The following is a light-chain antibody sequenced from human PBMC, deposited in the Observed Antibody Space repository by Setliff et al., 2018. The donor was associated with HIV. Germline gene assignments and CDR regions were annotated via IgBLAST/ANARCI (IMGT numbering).Light chain of an antibody. V-gene: IGLV3-1*01. CDR2: QDT. Sequence: SSELTQPPSVSVSPGQTASITCSGDNLGNKYACWYQQKPGQSPVLVIYQDTKRPSGIPERFSGSNSGNTATLIISGTQAMDEADYYCQAWDSSTHVVFGGGTK. CDR3: QAWDSSTHVV. CDR1: NLGNKY. J-gene: IGLJ2*01.